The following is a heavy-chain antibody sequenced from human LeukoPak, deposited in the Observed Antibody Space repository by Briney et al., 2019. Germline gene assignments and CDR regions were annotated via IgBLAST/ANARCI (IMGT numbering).Heavy chain of an antibody. V-gene: IGHV4-39*01. J-gene: IGHJ6*03. CDR3: ARLLCSSTSCDYYYYYMDV. Sequence: PSETLSLTCTVSGGSISSSSYYWGWIRQPPGKGLEWIGSIYYSGSTYYNPSLKSRVTISVDTSKNQFSLKLSSVSAADMAVYYCARLLCSSTSCDYYYYYMDVWGKGTTVTVSS. CDR2: IYYSGST. D-gene: IGHD2-2*01. CDR1: GGSISSSSYY.